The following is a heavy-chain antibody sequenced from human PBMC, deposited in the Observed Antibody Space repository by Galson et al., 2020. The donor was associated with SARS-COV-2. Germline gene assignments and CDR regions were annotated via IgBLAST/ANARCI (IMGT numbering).Heavy chain of an antibody. V-gene: IGHV4-30-4*01. CDR1: GRSISSGDYY. Sequence: SETLSLTCTVSGRSISSGDYYWGWIRQPPGKGLESIAYIYHTGSTYYSPSLKSRVTISVDTSKNQFSLRLTSVPAADTAVYYCARLSCSDGTCLFDVWGQGTLVTVSS. D-gene: IGHD2-15*01. CDR2: IYHTGST. J-gene: IGHJ4*02. CDR3: ARLSCSDGTCLFDV.